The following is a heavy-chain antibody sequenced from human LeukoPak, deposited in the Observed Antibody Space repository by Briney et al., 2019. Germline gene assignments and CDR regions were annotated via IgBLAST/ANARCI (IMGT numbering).Heavy chain of an antibody. CDR3: ARRRAATIDY. CDR2: VYYSESS. CDR1: GGSISSSSYY. D-gene: IGHD6-25*01. V-gene: IGHV4-39*01. Sequence: NTSETLSLTCTVSGGSISSSSYYWGWIRQPPGKGLEWIGTVYYSESSYCNPSLKTRVTISVDTSKNQFSLKLSSVTAADTAVYYCARRRAATIDYWGQGTLVTVSS. J-gene: IGHJ4*02.